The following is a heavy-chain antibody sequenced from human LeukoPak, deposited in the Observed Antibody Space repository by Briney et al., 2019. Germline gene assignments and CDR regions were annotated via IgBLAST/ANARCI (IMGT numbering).Heavy chain of an antibody. CDR1: GYSFTSYW. D-gene: IGHD2-2*01. Sequence: GESLKISCKGSGYSFTSYWIGWVRQMPGTGLAWMGMIYPGNSDTRYSPSFQGQVTISADKSIGTAYLQWSSLKASDTAMYYCARFPIYCSSTSCRGGYYFDYWGQGTLVTVSS. V-gene: IGHV5-51*01. J-gene: IGHJ4*02. CDR2: IYPGNSDT. CDR3: ARFPIYCSSTSCRGGYYFDY.